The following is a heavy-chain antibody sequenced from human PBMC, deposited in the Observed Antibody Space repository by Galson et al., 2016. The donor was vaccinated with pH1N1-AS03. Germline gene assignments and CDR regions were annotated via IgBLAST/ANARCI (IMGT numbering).Heavy chain of an antibody. CDR1: GGSISSRDHY. CDR3: AKTVFTDAFDI. J-gene: IGHJ3*02. V-gene: IGHV4-39*01. Sequence: ETLSLTCTVSGGSISSRDHYWVWIRQTPGKGLEWIGHINYSGNSYYNPSLKSRVNFSVDTSKNQFSLKLASVTAADTAVYYCAKTVFTDAFDIWSPGTRVSVSS. CDR2: INYSGNS. D-gene: IGHD4-11*01.